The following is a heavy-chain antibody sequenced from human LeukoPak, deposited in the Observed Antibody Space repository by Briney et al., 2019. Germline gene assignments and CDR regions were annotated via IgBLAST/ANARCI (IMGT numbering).Heavy chain of an antibody. D-gene: IGHD6-19*01. Sequence: GGSLRLSCAASGFTFSSYSMNWVRQAPGKGLEWVSSISSSSSYIYYADSVKGRFTISRDNSKNTLYLQMNSLRAEDTAVYYCAKDTGNSGWYGEFDYWGQGALVTVSS. V-gene: IGHV3-21*01. CDR2: ISSSSSYI. CDR1: GFTFSSYS. CDR3: AKDTGNSGWYGEFDY. J-gene: IGHJ4*02.